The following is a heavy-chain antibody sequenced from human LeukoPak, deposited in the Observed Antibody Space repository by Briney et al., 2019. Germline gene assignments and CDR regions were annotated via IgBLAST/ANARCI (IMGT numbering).Heavy chain of an antibody. CDR1: GFTFDDYT. CDR3: AKDIRGSSHYYMDV. CDR2: ISWDGGST. V-gene: IGHV3-43*01. D-gene: IGHD3-16*01. J-gene: IGHJ6*03. Sequence: PGGSLRLSCAASGFTFDDYTMHWVRQAPGKGLEWVSLISWDGGSTYYADSVKGRFTISRDNSKNSLYLQMNSLRTEDTALYYCAKDIRGSSHYYMDVWGKGTTVTVSS.